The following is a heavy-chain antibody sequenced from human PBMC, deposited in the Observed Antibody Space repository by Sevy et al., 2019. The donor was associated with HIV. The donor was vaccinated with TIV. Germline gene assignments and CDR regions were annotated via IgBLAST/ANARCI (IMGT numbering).Heavy chain of an antibody. CDR2: ISAYNGNT. D-gene: IGHD3-22*01. V-gene: IGHV1-18*01. CDR1: GYTFTSYG. Sequence: ASVKVSCKASGYTFTSYGISCVRQAPGQGLEWMGWISAYNGNTNYAQKLQGRVTMTTDTSTSTAYMELRSLRSDDTAVYYCARPAGSSGYYYFDYWGQGTLVTVSS. CDR3: ARPAGSSGYYYFDY. J-gene: IGHJ4*02.